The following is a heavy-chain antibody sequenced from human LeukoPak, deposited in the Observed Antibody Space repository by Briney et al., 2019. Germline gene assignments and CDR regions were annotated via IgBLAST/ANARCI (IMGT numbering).Heavy chain of an antibody. CDR2: IIPIFGTA. D-gene: IGHD4-17*01. V-gene: IGHV1-69*13. J-gene: IGHJ4*02. CDR1: GGTFSIYA. Sequence: SVNVSCKASGGTFSIYAISWVRQAPGQGLEWMGGIIPIFGTANYAQKFQGRVTITADESTSTAYMELSSLRSEDTAVYYCARDSYGDYWGYYDYWGQGTLVTVSS. CDR3: ARDSYGDYWGYYDY.